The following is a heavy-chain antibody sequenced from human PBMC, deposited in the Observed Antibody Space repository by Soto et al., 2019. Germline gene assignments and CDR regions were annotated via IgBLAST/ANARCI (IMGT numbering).Heavy chain of an antibody. CDR3: AREGDYGDYERSYYYYMDV. Sequence: GGSLRLSCAASGFTFSSYGMHWVRQAPGKGLEWVAVIWYDGSNKYYADSVKGRFTISRDNSKNTLYLQMNSLRAEDTAVYYCAREGDYGDYERSYYYYMDVWGKGTTVTVFS. D-gene: IGHD4-17*01. J-gene: IGHJ6*03. CDR1: GFTFSSYG. CDR2: IWYDGSNK. V-gene: IGHV3-33*01.